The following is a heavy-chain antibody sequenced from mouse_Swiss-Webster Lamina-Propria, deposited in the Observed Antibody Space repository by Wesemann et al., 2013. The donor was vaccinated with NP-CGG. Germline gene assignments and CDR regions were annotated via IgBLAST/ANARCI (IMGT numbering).Heavy chain of an antibody. Sequence: QVQLQQSGAELVRPGVSVKISCKGSGYTFTDYAMHWVKQSHAKSLEWIGVISTYYGDASYNQKFKGKATMTVDKSSSTAYMELARLTSEDSAIYYCAILDYDYGRLWGQGTTLTVSS. CDR3: AILDYDYGRL. CDR1: GYTFTDYA. CDR2: ISTYYGDA. V-gene: IGHV1S137*01. J-gene: IGHJ2*01. D-gene: IGHD2-4*01.